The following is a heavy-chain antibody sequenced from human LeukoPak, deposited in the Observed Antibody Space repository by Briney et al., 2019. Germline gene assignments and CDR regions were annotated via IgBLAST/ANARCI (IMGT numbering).Heavy chain of an antibody. CDR2: IKSKTHGETT. J-gene: IGHJ4*02. Sequence: PGGSLRLSCAVSGFTFNNGWMSWVRQAPGKGLEWVGRIKSKTHGETTDYAAPVKGRFTISRDDSKNTLYLQMNSLKTEDTAVYYCTTEYYCDSSGLFDFWGQGTLVTVSS. CDR3: TTEYYCDSSGLFDF. D-gene: IGHD3-22*01. CDR1: GFTFNNGW. V-gene: IGHV3-15*01.